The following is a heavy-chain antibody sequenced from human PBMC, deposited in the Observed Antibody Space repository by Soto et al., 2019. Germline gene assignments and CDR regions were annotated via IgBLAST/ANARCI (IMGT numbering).Heavy chain of an antibody. D-gene: IGHD3-22*01. CDR1: GFTFSSYS. J-gene: IGHJ1*01. CDR2: ISRSSSTT. CDR3: ARDSDYYDSSGYYPEYFQH. Sequence: LRLSCAASGFTFSSYSMNWVRQAPGKGLEWVSYISRSSSTTYYADSVKGRFTISRDNAKNSLYLQMNSLRDEDTAVYYCARDSDYYDSSGYYPEYFQHWGQGTLVTVSS. V-gene: IGHV3-48*02.